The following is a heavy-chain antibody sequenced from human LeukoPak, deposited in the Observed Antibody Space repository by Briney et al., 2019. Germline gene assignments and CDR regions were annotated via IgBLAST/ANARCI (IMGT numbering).Heavy chain of an antibody. CDR3: ARGSPLDY. CDR1: GFTFSRYE. Sequence: GGSLRLSCAASGFTFSRYEMSWVRQAPGKGLEWVSYISSSGTTMYYADSVKGRFTISRDDAKNSLYLQMNSLRAEDTAVYYCARGSPLDYWGQGTLVTVSS. CDR2: ISSSGTTM. J-gene: IGHJ4*02. V-gene: IGHV3-48*03.